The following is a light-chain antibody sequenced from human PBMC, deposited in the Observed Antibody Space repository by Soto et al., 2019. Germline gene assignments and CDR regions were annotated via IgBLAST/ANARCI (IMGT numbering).Light chain of an antibody. J-gene: IGLJ7*01. Sequence: QSVLTQPPSVSEDPGQKVTISCSGSSSNIGNNYVSWYQQLPGTAPKLLIYDNNKRPSGIPDRFSGSKSGTSATLGITGLQTGDEADYYCGTWDSSLSAPVFGGGTQLTVL. CDR3: GTWDSSLSAPV. CDR2: DNN. V-gene: IGLV1-51*01. CDR1: SSNIGNNY.